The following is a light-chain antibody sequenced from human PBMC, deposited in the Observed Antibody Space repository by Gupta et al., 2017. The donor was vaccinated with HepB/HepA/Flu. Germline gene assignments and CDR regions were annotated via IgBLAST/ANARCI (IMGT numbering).Light chain of an antibody. J-gene: IGLJ1*01. CDR3: QSYDSSLRVYV. CDR1: NSNIGAGYD. CDR2: INT. Sequence: QSVLTQPPSVSGAPGQRVTIPCTGSNSNIGAGYDVHWYRQLPGTAPQLLIYINTNRPSGVPDRLSASKSGTSASLAITGLQAEDEADYYCQSYDSSLRVYVFGAGTKVTVL. V-gene: IGLV1-40*01.